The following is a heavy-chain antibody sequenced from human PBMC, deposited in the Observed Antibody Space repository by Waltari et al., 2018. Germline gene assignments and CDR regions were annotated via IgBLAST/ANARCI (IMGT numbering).Heavy chain of an antibody. Sequence: EVQLVESGGGLVKPGGSLRLSCAASGFTFSSYSMNWVRQAPGKGLEWVSSISSSSSYIYYADSVKGRFTIARDNAKNSLYLQMNSLRAEDTAVYYCAREGFYYYYYMDVWGKGTTVTISS. CDR3: AREGFYYYYYMDV. CDR2: ISSSSSYI. J-gene: IGHJ6*03. CDR1: GFTFSSYS. V-gene: IGHV3-21*01.